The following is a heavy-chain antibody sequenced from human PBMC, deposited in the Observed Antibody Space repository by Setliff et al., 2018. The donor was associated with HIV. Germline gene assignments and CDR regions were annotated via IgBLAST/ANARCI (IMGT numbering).Heavy chain of an antibody. CDR3: IIAYSSGWLAPMGFDS. Sequence: SETLSLTCTVSAGSIRSSTYYWAWIRQPPGKGLEWIGTIYYSGSTYYNPSLKSRATISVDTSKNQFSLKLSFVTAADTAVYYCIIAYSSGWLAPMGFDSWGQGTLVTVSS. D-gene: IGHD6-19*01. V-gene: IGHV4-39*01. CDR1: AGSIRSSTYY. CDR2: IYYSGST. J-gene: IGHJ4*02.